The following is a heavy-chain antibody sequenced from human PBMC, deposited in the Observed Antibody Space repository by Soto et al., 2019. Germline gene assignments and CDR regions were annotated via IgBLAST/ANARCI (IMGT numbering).Heavy chain of an antibody. CDR2: IYYTGST. Sequence: TSETLSLTCTVSGGSISSYYWSWIRQPPGKRLEWIGYIYYTGSTKYNPSLKSRVTMSIDTSKNQFSLKLSSVTAADTAVYYCARDPYGDKRPNWFDPWGQGTLVTVSS. CDR3: ARDPYGDKRPNWFDP. D-gene: IGHD4-17*01. J-gene: IGHJ5*02. V-gene: IGHV4-59*01. CDR1: GGSISSYY.